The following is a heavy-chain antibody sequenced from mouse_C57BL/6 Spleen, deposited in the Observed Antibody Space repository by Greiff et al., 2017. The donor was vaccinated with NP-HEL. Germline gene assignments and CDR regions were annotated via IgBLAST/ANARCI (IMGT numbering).Heavy chain of an antibody. CDR1: GYTFTDYY. V-gene: IGHV1-26*01. CDR3: ASPSPTGVAPGYFDV. J-gene: IGHJ1*03. CDR2: INPNNGGT. D-gene: IGHD1-1*01. Sequence: EVQLQQSGPELVKPGASVKISCKASGYTFTDYYMNWVKQSHGKSLEWIGDINPNNGGTSYNQKFKGKATLTVDKSSSTAYMELRSLTSEDSAVDYCASPSPTGVAPGYFDVWGTGTTVT.